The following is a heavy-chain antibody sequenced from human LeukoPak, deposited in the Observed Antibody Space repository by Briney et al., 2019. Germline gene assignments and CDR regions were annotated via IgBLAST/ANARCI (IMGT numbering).Heavy chain of an antibody. D-gene: IGHD3-10*01. CDR2: IKHDGSEK. CDR3: ARGGESYYGSGSHDY. J-gene: IGHJ4*02. Sequence: PGGSLRLSCAASGFSFSSYWMNWVRQAPGKGLEGVANIKHDGSEKYYVDSMKGRFTISRDNAKNSLYLQMNSLRAEDTAVYYCARGGESYYGSGSHDYWGQGTLVTVSS. V-gene: IGHV3-7*01. CDR1: GFSFSSYW.